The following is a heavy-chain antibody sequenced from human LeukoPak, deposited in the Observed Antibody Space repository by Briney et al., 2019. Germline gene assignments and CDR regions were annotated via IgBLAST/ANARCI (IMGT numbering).Heavy chain of an antibody. V-gene: IGHV3-23*01. CDR3: AKAPYDNKYYYMGV. CDR2: VSGSGSVT. CDR1: GFTFRSYA. J-gene: IGHJ6*03. Sequence: PGGSLRLSCAASGFTFRSYAMNWVRQAPGKGLEWVSSVSGSGSVTFYGDSVKGRFTISRDNSKNTLYLQMDSLRAEDTAVYYCAKAPYDNKYYYMGVWGRGTTVTVSS. D-gene: IGHD3-9*01.